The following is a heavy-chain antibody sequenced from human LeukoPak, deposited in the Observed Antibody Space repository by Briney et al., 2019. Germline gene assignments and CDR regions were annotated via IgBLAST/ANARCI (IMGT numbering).Heavy chain of an antibody. D-gene: IGHD4-17*01. CDR3: ARGFDYGDYSFDY. Sequence: GGSLRLSCAASGLAFSAYKMHWVRQAPGKGLEWVAVIWYDGSNKYYADSVKGRFTISRDNSKNTLYLQMNSLRAEDTAVYYCARGFDYGDYSFDYWGQGTLVTVSS. V-gene: IGHV3-33*08. CDR1: GLAFSAYK. CDR2: IWYDGSNK. J-gene: IGHJ4*02.